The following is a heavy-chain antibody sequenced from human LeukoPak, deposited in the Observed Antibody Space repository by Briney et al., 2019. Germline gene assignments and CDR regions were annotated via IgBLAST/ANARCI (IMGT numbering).Heavy chain of an antibody. J-gene: IGHJ5*02. CDR1: GGSISSYY. V-gene: IGHV4-59*01. CDR3: ARDEYNWFDP. Sequence: PSETLSLTCTVSGGSISSYYWSWIRQPPGKGPEWIGYIYYSGSTNYNPSLKSRVTISVDTSKNQFSLKLSSVTAADTAVYYCARDEYNWFDPWGQGTLVTVSS. CDR2: IYYSGST.